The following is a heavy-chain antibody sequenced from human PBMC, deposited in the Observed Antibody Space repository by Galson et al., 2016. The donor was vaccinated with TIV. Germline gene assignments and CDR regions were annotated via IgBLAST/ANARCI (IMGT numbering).Heavy chain of an antibody. CDR2: IYWDDDK. CDR1: GFSLSTSGVA. V-gene: IGHV2-5*02. CDR3: AHRRSVASAVLDAFDI. J-gene: IGHJ3*02. D-gene: IGHD2-2*01. Sequence: PALVKPTQTLTLTCTFSGFSLSTSGVAVGWIRQPPGKALEWLALIYWDDDKRYRPSLKNRLTITKDTPKNQVLLTVTNLDPEDTATYYCAHRRSVASAVLDAFDIWGPGTVVTVSS.